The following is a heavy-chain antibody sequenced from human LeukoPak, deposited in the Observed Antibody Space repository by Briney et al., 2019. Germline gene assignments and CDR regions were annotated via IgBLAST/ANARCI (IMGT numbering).Heavy chain of an antibody. CDR3: ARGRMVRGVIHYYYMDV. D-gene: IGHD3-10*01. J-gene: IGHJ6*03. Sequence: GGSLRLSCSVSGFIFRDFSMSWVRQAPGKGLEWVAKMNEYGSEIFYVDSVKGRFTISRDNAKNYLYLQMNSLRAEDTALYYCARGRMVRGVIHYYYMDVWGKGTTVTVSS. CDR1: GFIFRDFS. CDR2: MNEYGSEI. V-gene: IGHV3-7*03.